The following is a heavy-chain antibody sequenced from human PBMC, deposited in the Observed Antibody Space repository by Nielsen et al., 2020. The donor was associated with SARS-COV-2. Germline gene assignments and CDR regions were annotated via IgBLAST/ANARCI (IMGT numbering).Heavy chain of an antibody. CDR3: AKDTGYSYGYGFDY. CDR1: GFPFDDYA. Sequence: GGSLRLSCAASGFPFDDYAMHWVRQAPGKGLEWVSGISWNSGSIGYADSVKGRFTISRDNAKNSLYLQMNSLRAEDTALYYCAKDTGYSYGYGFDYWGQGTLVTVSS. V-gene: IGHV3-9*01. CDR2: ISWNSGSI. D-gene: IGHD5-18*01. J-gene: IGHJ4*02.